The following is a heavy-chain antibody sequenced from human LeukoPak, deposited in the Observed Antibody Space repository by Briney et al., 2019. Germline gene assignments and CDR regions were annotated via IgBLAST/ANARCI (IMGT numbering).Heavy chain of an antibody. CDR3: AKDRPNYYQSNGHYYRRDGDS. V-gene: IGHV3-23*01. CDR1: GFTFSIYA. D-gene: IGHD3-22*01. J-gene: IGHJ5*01. CDR2: ITSSVAAT. Sequence: GGSLRPSCDASGFTFSIYAMSWVRPGTGKGLEWVSSITSSVAATYYADSVKGRFTISSDNSRYTLYLQMNNLRAEDTAVYYCAKDRPNYYQSNGHYYRRDGDSWGQGTLVTVSS.